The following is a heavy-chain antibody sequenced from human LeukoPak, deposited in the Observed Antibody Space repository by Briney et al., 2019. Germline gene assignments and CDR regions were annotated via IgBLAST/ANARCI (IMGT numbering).Heavy chain of an antibody. CDR3: ARHDMDVAGGGLDYFDY. Sequence: PSETLSLTCTVSGGSISRYYWSWIRQRPGTGLEWIGYIYYSGSTNYNPSLKSRVAISVDTSKNQFSLKLSSVTAADTAVYYCARHDMDVAGGGLDYFDYWGQGTLVTVSS. D-gene: IGHD5-12*01. CDR1: GGSISRYY. CDR2: IYYSGST. J-gene: IGHJ4*02. V-gene: IGHV4-59*08.